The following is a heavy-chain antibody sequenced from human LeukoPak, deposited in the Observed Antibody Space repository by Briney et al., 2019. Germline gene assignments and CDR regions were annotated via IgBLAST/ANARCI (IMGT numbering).Heavy chain of an antibody. J-gene: IGHJ3*02. CDR2: IYYSGST. CDR1: GGSISSYY. Sequence: NPSETLSLTCTVSGGSISSYYWSWIRQPPGKGLEWIGYIYYSGSTNYNPSLKSRVTISVDTSKNQFSLTLSSVTATDTAVYYCARPFDAFDIWGQGTMVTVSS. V-gene: IGHV4-59*08. CDR3: ARPFDAFDI.